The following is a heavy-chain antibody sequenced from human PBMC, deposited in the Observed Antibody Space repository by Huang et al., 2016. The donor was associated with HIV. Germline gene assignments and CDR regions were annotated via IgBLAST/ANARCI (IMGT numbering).Heavy chain of an antibody. V-gene: IGHV4-34*02. CDR2: INHAGVT. J-gene: IGHJ5*01. D-gene: IGHD3-16*01. Sequence: QVQLEKWGAGLLKPSETLSLTCAVYGGSFSGYFWNWIRQSPGKGLEWIGQINHAGVTDYNPSLKSRATISLDTSKNQFSLKLTSVTAADTAIYYCAREIMISFGGPFDSWGHGNLVTVSS. CDR3: AREIMISFGGPFDS. CDR1: GGSFSGYF.